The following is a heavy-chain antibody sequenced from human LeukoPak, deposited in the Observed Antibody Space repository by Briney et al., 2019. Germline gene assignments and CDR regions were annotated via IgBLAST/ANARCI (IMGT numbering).Heavy chain of an antibody. V-gene: IGHV3-7*01. J-gene: IGHJ3*01. CDR3: ARERNTAIVTAFDV. CDR1: RFTFSAYW. D-gene: IGHD5-18*01. Sequence: GGSLRLSCAASRFTFSAYWMSWVRQAPGKGLEWVANTKQDGSEKYYMDSVKGRFTISRDNTRNSLYLQMNSLRVEDTAVYFCARERNTAIVTAFDVWGQGTMVTVSS. CDR2: TKQDGSEK.